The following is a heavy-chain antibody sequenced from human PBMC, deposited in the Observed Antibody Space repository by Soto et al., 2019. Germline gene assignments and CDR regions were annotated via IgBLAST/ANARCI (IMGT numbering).Heavy chain of an antibody. Sequence: SVKVSCKASGGTFCSYSLSWVRQAPGQGLEWMGGIIPIFGTANYAQKFQGRVTITADESTSTAYMELSSLRSEDTAVYYCARRGLTAMDAYYFDYWGQGSLVTVSS. J-gene: IGHJ4*02. CDR2: IIPIFGTA. CDR3: ARRGLTAMDAYYFDY. V-gene: IGHV1-69*13. D-gene: IGHD5-18*01. CDR1: GGTFCSYS.